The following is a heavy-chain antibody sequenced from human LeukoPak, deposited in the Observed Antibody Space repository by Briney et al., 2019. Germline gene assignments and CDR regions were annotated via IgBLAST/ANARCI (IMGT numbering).Heavy chain of an antibody. D-gene: IGHD3-22*01. CDR1: GYTFTSYG. V-gene: IGHV1-18*01. CDR3: ATRWASGSSGYFHDAFDI. J-gene: IGHJ3*02. Sequence: ASVKVSCKASGYTFTSYGISWVRQAPGQGLEWMGWISAYNGNTNYAQKFQGRVTMTEDTSTDTAYMELSSLRSEDTAVYYCATRWASGSSGYFHDAFDIWGQGTMVTVSS. CDR2: ISAYNGNT.